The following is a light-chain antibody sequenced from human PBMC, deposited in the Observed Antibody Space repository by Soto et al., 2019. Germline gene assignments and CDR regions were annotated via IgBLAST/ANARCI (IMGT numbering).Light chain of an antibody. Sequence: EIVLTQSPGTLSLSQGERATLSCRASQSISSSYLAWYQQKPGQAPRLLIYGASSRATGIPDRFSGSGSGTDFTLSITRLEPEDFAVYYCQHYGSSPPFTFGPGTKVDIK. CDR1: QSISSSY. CDR3: QHYGSSPPFT. CDR2: GAS. V-gene: IGKV3-20*01. J-gene: IGKJ3*01.